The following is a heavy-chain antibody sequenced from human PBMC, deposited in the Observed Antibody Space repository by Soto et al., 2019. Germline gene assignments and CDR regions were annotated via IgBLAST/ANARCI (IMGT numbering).Heavy chain of an antibody. J-gene: IGHJ4*02. Sequence: GGSLRLSCAASGFTFSSYGMHWVRQAPGKGLEWVAVISYDGSNKYYADSVKGRFTISRDNSKNTLYLQMNSLRAEDTAVYYCARDLGPYDSSGYYYSYWGQGTLVTVSS. CDR1: GFTFSSYG. CDR2: ISYDGSNK. CDR3: ARDLGPYDSSGYYYSY. D-gene: IGHD3-22*01. V-gene: IGHV3-30*03.